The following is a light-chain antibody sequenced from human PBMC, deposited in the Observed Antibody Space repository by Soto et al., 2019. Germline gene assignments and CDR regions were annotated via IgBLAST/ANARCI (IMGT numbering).Light chain of an antibody. CDR3: QQYNNWPRT. Sequence: EIVMTQSPATLSVSPGERATLSCRASQSVSRNLAWYQQKPGQAPRLLIYGASTRATGIPARFSGSGSGTEFTLTITSLQYEEFAGYYCQQYNNWPRTFGQGTKVEIQ. CDR2: GAS. J-gene: IGKJ1*01. CDR1: QSVSRN. V-gene: IGKV3-15*01.